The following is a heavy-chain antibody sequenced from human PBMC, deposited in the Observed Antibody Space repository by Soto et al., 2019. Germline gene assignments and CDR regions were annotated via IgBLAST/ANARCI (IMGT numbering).Heavy chain of an antibody. CDR3: ARDAVGLSARQIGDNWFDP. J-gene: IGHJ5*02. CDR1: GYSYTIYA. Sequence: ASVKVACKTSGYSYTIYAMRWVRQAQRQRLEWMGWINAGNGNTKYSQKFQGRVTITRDTSASTAYMELSSLRSEDTAVYYCARDAVGLSARQIGDNWFDPWGQGTLVTVSS. D-gene: IGHD6-6*01. CDR2: INAGNGNT. V-gene: IGHV1-3*01.